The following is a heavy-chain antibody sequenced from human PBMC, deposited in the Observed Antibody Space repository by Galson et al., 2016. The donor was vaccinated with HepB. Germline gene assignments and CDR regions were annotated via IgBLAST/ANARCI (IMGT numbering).Heavy chain of an antibody. Sequence: SETLSLTCTVSGGSISRGNYSWSWVRQPPGKRLEWIGDIYYSGTTNYKPSLKSRVTISVDTSKNQFSLRLSSVTVADTAVYYCARMDPALISGFDYWGQGTLVTVSS. V-gene: IGHV4-61*01. J-gene: IGHJ4*02. CDR2: IYYSGTT. CDR3: ARMDPALISGFDY. CDR1: GGSISRGNYS. D-gene: IGHD2-15*01.